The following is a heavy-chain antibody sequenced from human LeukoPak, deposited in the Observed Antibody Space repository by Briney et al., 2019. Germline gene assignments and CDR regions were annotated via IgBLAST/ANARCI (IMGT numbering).Heavy chain of an antibody. CDR3: ARGLKYVGRGFDP. Sequence: GASVTVSCKASGGTFSSYAISWVRQAPGQGLEWMGGIIPIFGTANYAQKFQGRVTITRNTSISTAYMELSSLRSEDTAVYYCARGLKYVGRGFDPWGQGTLVTVSS. CDR2: IIPIFGTA. D-gene: IGHD3-10*01. V-gene: IGHV1-69*05. CDR1: GGTFSSYA. J-gene: IGHJ5*02.